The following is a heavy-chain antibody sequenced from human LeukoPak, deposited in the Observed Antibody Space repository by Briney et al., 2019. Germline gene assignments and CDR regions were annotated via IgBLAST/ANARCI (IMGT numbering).Heavy chain of an antibody. CDR2: ISGGGGSI. V-gene: IGHV3-23*01. CDR3: AKGRYNWSDFDY. CDR1: GFTFSNYA. Sequence: GGSLRLSCAASGFTFSNYAMTWVRQAPGKGLEWVSGISGGGGSISYANSVKGRFTISRDTSKNTLYLQMNSLRAEDTAVYYCAKGRYNWSDFDYWGQGTLVTVSS. D-gene: IGHD1-1*01. J-gene: IGHJ4*02.